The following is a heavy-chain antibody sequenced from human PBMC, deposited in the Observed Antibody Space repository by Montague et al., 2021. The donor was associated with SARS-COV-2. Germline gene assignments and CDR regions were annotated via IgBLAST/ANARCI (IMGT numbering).Heavy chain of an antibody. Sequence: SLRLSCAASGFIFKDYWTHWVRQVPGKGLVWVSRINGVGSATTYADFVKGRFTISRDNAENTLYLQMDSLRAEDTAVYYCARDFAHRGDWGQGTLVTVSS. CDR3: ARDFAHRGD. D-gene: IGHD3-10*01. CDR1: GFIFKDYW. J-gene: IGHJ4*02. CDR2: INGVGSAT. V-gene: IGHV3-74*01.